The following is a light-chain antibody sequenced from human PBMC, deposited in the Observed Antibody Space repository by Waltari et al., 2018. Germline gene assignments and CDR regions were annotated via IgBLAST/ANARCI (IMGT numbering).Light chain of an antibody. Sequence: QSALTQPASVSGSPGQSITISCTGTSSAVGGYDYVSWYQQHPGKAPKLILYDVSNRPLEVSHRFSGSKSGNTASLTISGLQADDEAEYYCGSYTSSTTLAFGTGTKVTVL. J-gene: IGLJ1*01. V-gene: IGLV2-14*03. CDR3: GSYTSSTTLA. CDR1: SSAVGGYDY. CDR2: DVS.